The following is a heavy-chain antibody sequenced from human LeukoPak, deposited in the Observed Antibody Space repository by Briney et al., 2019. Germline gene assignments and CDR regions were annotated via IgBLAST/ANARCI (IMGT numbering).Heavy chain of an antibody. CDR1: GGAFSSYA. J-gene: IGHJ4*02. Sequence: GASVKVSCKASGGAFSSYAINWVRQAPGQGLEWMGRIIPMFGTVNYEQKFQGRVTIIADKFTSTAYMELSSLRFEDTAMYYCARDYCSGTSCYFDYWGQGTLVTVSS. V-gene: IGHV1-69*06. D-gene: IGHD2-2*01. CDR3: ARDYCSGTSCYFDY. CDR2: IIPMFGTV.